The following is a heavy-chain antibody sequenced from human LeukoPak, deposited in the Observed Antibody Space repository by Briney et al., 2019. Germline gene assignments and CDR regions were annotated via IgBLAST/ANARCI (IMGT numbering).Heavy chain of an antibody. CDR3: ARLDYSGYDFD. V-gene: IGHV5-10-1*01. D-gene: IGHD5-12*01. Sequence: GECLRISCKGSGYSFTSYLISWVRQMPGKGLEWRWRIDPSDYYTNYSPSFQGHVTITADKSITTAYLQWSSLKAANAAIYYGARLDYSGYDFDWGQGTLVTVSS. CDR1: GYSFTSYL. J-gene: IGHJ4*02. CDR2: IDPSDYYT.